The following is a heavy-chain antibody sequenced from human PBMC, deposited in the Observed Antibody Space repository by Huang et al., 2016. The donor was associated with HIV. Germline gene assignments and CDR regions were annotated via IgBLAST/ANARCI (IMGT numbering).Heavy chain of an antibody. CDR3: ATVDYYDTSGPQRGYFDN. D-gene: IGHD3-22*01. V-gene: IGHV1-69*01. CDR1: GGSFRNFA. CDR2: IIHTLGTA. J-gene: IGHJ4*02. Sequence: QVQLVQSGAEVKKPGSSGKVSCKASGGSFRNFAIGWVRQAPGQGLEWMGGIIHTLGTANYAQKFQGRVTINADESTSTAYMELSSLRSEDTAVYYCATVDYYDTSGPQRGYFDNWGQGTLVTVSS.